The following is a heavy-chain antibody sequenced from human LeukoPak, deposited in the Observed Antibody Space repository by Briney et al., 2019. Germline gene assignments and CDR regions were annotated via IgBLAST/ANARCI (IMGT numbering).Heavy chain of an antibody. D-gene: IGHD3-10*01. Sequence: GESLKISCKGSGYRFDRYWIGWVRQMPGIGLEWMGIIYPADSNSRYSPSFQGQVSISADKSISTAYLQWSSLKASDTAMYYCARQGGSGTHYKYLIDYWGQGTLVTVSS. J-gene: IGHJ4*02. CDR1: GYRFDRYW. CDR3: ARQGGSGTHYKYLIDY. CDR2: IYPADSNS. V-gene: IGHV5-51*01.